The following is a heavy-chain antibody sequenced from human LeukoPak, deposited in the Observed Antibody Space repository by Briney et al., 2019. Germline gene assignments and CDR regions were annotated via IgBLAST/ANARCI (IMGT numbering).Heavy chain of an antibody. CDR3: ARVYYDSSGYYVWYFDY. V-gene: IGHV4-59*01. Sequence: SETLSLTCTVSGGSISSYYWSWIRQPPGKGLEWIGYIYYSGSTNYNPSLKSRVTKSVDTSKNQFSLKLSSVTAADTAVYCCARVYYDSSGYYVWYFDYWGQGTLVTVSS. D-gene: IGHD3-22*01. J-gene: IGHJ4*02. CDR2: IYYSGST. CDR1: GGSISSYY.